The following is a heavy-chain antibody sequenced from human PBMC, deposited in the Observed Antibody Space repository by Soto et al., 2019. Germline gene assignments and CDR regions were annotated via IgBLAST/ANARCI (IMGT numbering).Heavy chain of an antibody. V-gene: IGHV3-30-3*01. J-gene: IGHJ6*02. CDR3: ARAMRRPGDFWSGYYATYYYYGMDV. D-gene: IGHD3-3*01. CDR2: ISYDGSNK. CDR1: GFTFSSYA. Sequence: LRLSCAASGFTFSSYAMHWVRQAPGKGLEWVAVISYDGSNKYYADSVKGRFTISRDNSKNTLYLQMNSLRAEDTAVYYCARAMRRPGDFWSGYYATYYYYGMDVWGQGTTVTVSS.